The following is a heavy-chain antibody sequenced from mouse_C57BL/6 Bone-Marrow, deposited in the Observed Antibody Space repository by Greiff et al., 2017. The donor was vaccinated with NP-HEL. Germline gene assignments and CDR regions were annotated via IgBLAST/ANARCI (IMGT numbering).Heavy chain of an antibody. CDR3: ARHDYDAMDY. CDR1: GFTFSSYG. J-gene: IGHJ4*01. Sequence: EVQGVESGGDLVKPGGSLKLSCAASGFTFSSYGMSWVRQTPDKRLEWVATISSGGSYPYYPDSVKGRFTISRDNAKNTLYLQMSSLMSEDTAMYYCARHDYDAMDYWGQGTSVTVSS. CDR2: ISSGGSYP. V-gene: IGHV5-6*01.